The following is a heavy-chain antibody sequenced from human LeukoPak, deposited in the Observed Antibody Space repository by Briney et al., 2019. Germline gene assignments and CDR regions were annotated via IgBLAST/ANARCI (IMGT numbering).Heavy chain of an antibody. CDR1: GFTFSTYA. Sequence: GGSLRLSCAASGFTFSTYAMSWVRQTPGKGLEWVSLIGGSDGRTRYADSVKGRFTISRDNSKNTLYLEMNSLRAEDTAVYYCAKDSSSYDWGYMDVWGKGTTVTISS. J-gene: IGHJ6*03. CDR3: AKDSSSYDWGYMDV. D-gene: IGHD3-22*01. CDR2: IGGSDGRT. V-gene: IGHV3-23*01.